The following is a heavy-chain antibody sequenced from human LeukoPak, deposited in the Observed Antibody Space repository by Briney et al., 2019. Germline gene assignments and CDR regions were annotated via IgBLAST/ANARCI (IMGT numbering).Heavy chain of an antibody. J-gene: IGHJ3*02. D-gene: IGHD6-19*01. CDR2: MDPNSGNT. CDR3: ARDNRLAVFAFDI. V-gene: IGHV1-8*01. Sequence: ASVKVSCKASGYTFTSYDINWVRQATGQGLEWMGWMDPNSGNTGYAQKFQGRVTMTRSTSISTAYMELSSLRAEDTAVYYCARDNRLAVFAFDIWGQGTMVTVSS. CDR1: GYTFTSYD.